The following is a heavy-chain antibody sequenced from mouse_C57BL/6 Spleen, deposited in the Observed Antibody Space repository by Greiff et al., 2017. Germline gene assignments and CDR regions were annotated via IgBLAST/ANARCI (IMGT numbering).Heavy chain of an antibody. V-gene: IGHV1-64*01. CDR1: GYTFTSYW. CDR2: IHPNSGST. CDR3: ERRDYYYGSYWYFDG. D-gene: IGHD1-1*01. Sequence: QVQLQQPGAELVKPGASVKLSCKASGYTFTSYWMHWVKQRPGQGLEWIGMIHPNSGSTNYNEKLKSKATLTVDKSSSTAYMQLSSLTSEDSAVYYCERRDYYYGSYWYFDGWGTGTTVTVSS. J-gene: IGHJ1*03.